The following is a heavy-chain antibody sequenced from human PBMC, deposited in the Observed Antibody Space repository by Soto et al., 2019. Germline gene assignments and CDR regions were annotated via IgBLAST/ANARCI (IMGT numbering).Heavy chain of an antibody. CDR2: INHSGST. Sequence: PSETLSLTCAVYGGSFSGYYWSWIRQPPGKGLEWIGEINHSGSTNYNPSLKSRVTISVDTSKNQLSLKLSSVTAADTAVYYCASSSGYSSSSSYYGMDVWGQGTTVT. D-gene: IGHD6-6*01. J-gene: IGHJ6*02. CDR1: GGSFSGYY. CDR3: ASSSGYSSSSSYYGMDV. V-gene: IGHV4-34*01.